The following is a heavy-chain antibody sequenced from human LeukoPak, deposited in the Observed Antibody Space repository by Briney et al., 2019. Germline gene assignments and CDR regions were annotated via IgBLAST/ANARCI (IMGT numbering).Heavy chain of an antibody. J-gene: IGHJ6*02. D-gene: IGHD3-22*01. CDR1: GFTVSSNY. CDR2: IYSGGST. CDR3: ATSRRHYYDSSGYYYYYYGMDV. Sequence: GGSLRLSCAASGFTVSSNYMSWVRRAPGKGLEWVSVIYSGGSTYYAASVKGRFTISRDNSKNTLYLQMNSLRAEDTAVYYFATSRRHYYDSSGYYYYYYGMDVWGQGTTVTVSS. V-gene: IGHV3-53*01.